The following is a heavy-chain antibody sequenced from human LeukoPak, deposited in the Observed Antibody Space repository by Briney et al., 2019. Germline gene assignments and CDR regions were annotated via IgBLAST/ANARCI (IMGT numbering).Heavy chain of an antibody. J-gene: IGHJ4*02. Sequence: PSETLPLTCTVSGGSISSYCWSWIRQPPGKGLEWIGYICYSGSTNYNPSLKSRVTISVDTSKNQFSLKLSSVTAADTALYYCARDLYGGYIDYWGQGTLVTVSS. V-gene: IGHV4-59*01. CDR2: ICYSGST. CDR1: GGSISSYC. CDR3: ARDLYGGYIDY. D-gene: IGHD4/OR15-4a*01.